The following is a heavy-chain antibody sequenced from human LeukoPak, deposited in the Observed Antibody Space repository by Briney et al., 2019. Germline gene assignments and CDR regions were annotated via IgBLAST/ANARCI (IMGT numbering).Heavy chain of an antibody. V-gene: IGHV3-7*02. CDR1: GFTLRRYW. J-gene: IGHJ4*02. D-gene: IGHD3-10*01. CDR3: VGLGENY. Sequence: GGSLRLSCAASGFTLRRYWMSWARQASGKGLEWVANIKQDGSEKYYVDSVKGRFTISRDNAKNSLYLQMNSLRAEETAVYYCVGLGENYWGQGTLVTVSS. CDR2: IKQDGSEK.